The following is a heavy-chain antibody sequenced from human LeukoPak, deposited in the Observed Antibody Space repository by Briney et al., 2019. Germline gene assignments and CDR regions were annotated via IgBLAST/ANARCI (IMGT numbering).Heavy chain of an antibody. V-gene: IGHV3-23*01. CDR1: GFTISTYW. J-gene: IGHJ4*02. CDR3: AKGEYGSGTYNKGFDY. CDR2: ISGSGDNT. D-gene: IGHD3-10*01. Sequence: GGSLRLSCAASGFTISTYWMSWVRQAPGKGLEWVSSISGSGDNTYYADSVKGRFTISRDNSKNTLYLQMNSLRAEDTAVYYCAKGEYGSGTYNKGFDYWGQGTLVTVSS.